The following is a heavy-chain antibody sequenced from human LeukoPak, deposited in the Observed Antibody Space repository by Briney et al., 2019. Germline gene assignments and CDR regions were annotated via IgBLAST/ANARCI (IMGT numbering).Heavy chain of an antibody. J-gene: IGHJ4*02. V-gene: IGHV1-3*03. D-gene: IGHD3-22*01. Sequence: GASVKVSCKASGYTFTSYAMHWVRQAPGQRLEWMGWINAGNGNTKYSQEFQGRVTITRDTSASTAYMELSSLRSEDMAVYYCARGPDYGSSGYFNFDYWGQGTLVTVSS. CDR3: ARGPDYGSSGYFNFDY. CDR1: GYTFTSYA. CDR2: INAGNGNT.